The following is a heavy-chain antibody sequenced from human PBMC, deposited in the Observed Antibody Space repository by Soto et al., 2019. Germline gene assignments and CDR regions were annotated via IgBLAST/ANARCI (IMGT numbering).Heavy chain of an antibody. CDR2: INHSGST. V-gene: IGHV4-34*01. CDR3: ARGGRGSSWYIFSYYYYMDV. D-gene: IGHD6-13*01. J-gene: IGHJ6*03. CDR1: GGYFSGYY. Sequence: LETMSLTCAVYGGYFSGYYWRWIRQPTGKGLEWIGEINHSGSTNYNPSLKSRVTISVDTSKNQFSLKLSSVTAADTAVYYCARGGRGSSWYIFSYYYYMDVWGKGTTVTVSS.